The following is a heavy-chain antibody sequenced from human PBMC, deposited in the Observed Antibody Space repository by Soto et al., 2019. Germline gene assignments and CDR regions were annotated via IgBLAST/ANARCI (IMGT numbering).Heavy chain of an antibody. D-gene: IGHD3-10*01. CDR3: ATGGRGELSYYYYYYGMDV. CDR2: IYYSGST. CDR1: GGSVSSGSYY. J-gene: IGHJ6*02. V-gene: IGHV4-61*01. Sequence: AETLSLTCTVSGGSVSSGSYYWSWIRQPPGKGLEWIGYIYYSGSTNYNPSLKSRVTISVDTSKNQFSLKLSSVTAADTAVYYCATGGRGELSYYYYYYGMDVWGQGTTVTVSS.